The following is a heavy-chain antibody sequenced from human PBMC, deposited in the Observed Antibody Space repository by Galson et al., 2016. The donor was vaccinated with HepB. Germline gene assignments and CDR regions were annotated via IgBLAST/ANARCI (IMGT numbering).Heavy chain of an antibody. D-gene: IGHD6-13*01. CDR3: ATIGYDSIWSATGVPKFDF. Sequence: SLRLSCAASGFIVSNNYMSWVRQAPGKGLEWVSIIYPDGRTYYTDSGKGRFSISRDESENTVYLQMNSLRAEDTAVYYCATIGYDSIWSATGVPKFDFWGQGTLVTVSS. J-gene: IGHJ4*02. CDR1: GFIVSNNY. CDR2: IYPDGRT. V-gene: IGHV3-53*05.